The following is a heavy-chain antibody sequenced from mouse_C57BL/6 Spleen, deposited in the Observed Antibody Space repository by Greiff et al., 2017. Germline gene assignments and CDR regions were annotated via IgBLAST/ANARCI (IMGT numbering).Heavy chain of an antibody. CDR2: IYPRDGST. J-gene: IGHJ2*01. Sequence: QVQLKESGPELVKPGASVKLSCKASGYTFTSYDITWVKQRPGQGLEWIGWIYPRDGSTKYNEKFKGKATLTVDTSSSTAYMELHSLTSEDSAVYFCARTYGSSHFDYWGQGTTLTVSS. D-gene: IGHD1-1*01. CDR1: GYTFTSYD. CDR3: ARTYGSSHFDY. V-gene: IGHV1-85*01.